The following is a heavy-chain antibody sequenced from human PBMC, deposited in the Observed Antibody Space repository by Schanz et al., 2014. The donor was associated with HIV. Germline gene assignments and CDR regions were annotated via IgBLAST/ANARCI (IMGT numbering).Heavy chain of an antibody. CDR1: GGTFSSYA. V-gene: IGHV1-69*01. J-gene: IGHJ6*02. D-gene: IGHD3-3*02. CDR2: MIPSFRLS. CDR3: AKSPIFGDVIFYGMDV. Sequence: QVQLVQSGAEVKKPGSSVKVSCKASGGTFSSYAISWVRQAPGQGLEWMGGMIPSFRLSTYAQKFQGRVTIAADESASSAYMDLNSLRPDDTAVYYCAKSPIFGDVIFYGMDVWGQGTTVTVSS.